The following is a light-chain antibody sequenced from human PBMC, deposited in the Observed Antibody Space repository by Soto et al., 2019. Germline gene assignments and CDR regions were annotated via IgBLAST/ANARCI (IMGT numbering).Light chain of an antibody. Sequence: QSVLTQAPAASGTLGQRFTIPCSGSSSNIGTGFVYWYQQLPGAAPRLLFYTTNQRPSGVPARFSASKSGASASLAIDGLRPDDEAEYHCAGWNDNVKGWVFSEGTKLTVL. CDR2: TTN. J-gene: IGLJ3*02. CDR1: SSNIGTGF. V-gene: IGLV1-47*02. CDR3: AGWNDNVKGWV.